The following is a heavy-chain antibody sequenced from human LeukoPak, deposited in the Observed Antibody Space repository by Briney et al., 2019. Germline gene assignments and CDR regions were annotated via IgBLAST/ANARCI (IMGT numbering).Heavy chain of an antibody. CDR3: ARDPFEL. CDR2: ITQGGSDK. V-gene: IGHV3-7*01. D-gene: IGHD1-26*01. Sequence: GGSLRLSCEASGFTLSNHWMTWVRQAPGKGLEWVATITQGGSDKFYVDSVKGRFTISGDNAKNSLYLQMNSLRAEDTAVYYCARDPFELWGQGTLVTVSP. J-gene: IGHJ4*02. CDR1: GFTLSNHW.